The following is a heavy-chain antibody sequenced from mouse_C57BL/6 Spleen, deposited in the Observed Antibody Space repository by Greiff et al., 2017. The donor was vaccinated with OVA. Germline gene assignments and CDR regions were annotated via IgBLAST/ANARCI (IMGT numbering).Heavy chain of an antibody. D-gene: IGHD2-4*01. CDR3: TRCDYYDYGGFAY. V-gene: IGHV1-15*01. Sequence: VQLQQSGAELVRPGASVTLSCKASGYTFTDYEMHWVKQTPVHGLEWIGAIDPETGGTAYNQKFKGKAILTADKSSSTAYMELRSLTSEDSDVYYCTRCDYYDYGGFAYWGQGTLVTVSA. CDR2: IDPETGGT. J-gene: IGHJ3*01. CDR1: GYTFTDYE.